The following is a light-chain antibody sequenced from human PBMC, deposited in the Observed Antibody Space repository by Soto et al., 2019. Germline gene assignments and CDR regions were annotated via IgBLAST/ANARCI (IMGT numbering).Light chain of an antibody. V-gene: IGLV1-44*01. CDR3: ATWDDSLNGPV. J-gene: IGLJ2*01. CDR1: SYNIGSSA. Sequence: QSVLTQPPSASGTPGQRVTISCTGSSYNIGSSAVNWYQQLPGTAPKLLIYSNNQRPSGVPDRFSGSKSGTSVSLAISGLQSEDEADYYCATWDDSLNGPVFGGGTKLTVL. CDR2: SNN.